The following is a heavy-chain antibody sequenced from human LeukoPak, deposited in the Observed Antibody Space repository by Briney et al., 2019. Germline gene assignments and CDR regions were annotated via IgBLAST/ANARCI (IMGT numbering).Heavy chain of an antibody. CDR2: IYSGGNT. CDR1: GFTVSSYC. J-gene: IGHJ4*02. V-gene: IGHV3-53*01. Sequence: GGSLRLSCKASGFTVSSYCMSWVRQAPGKGLEWVALIYSGGNTDYADSVKGRFTISRDDSKNTLYIQMNSLRAEDTAVYYCAREPPVWQESLPSRHFDYWGQGTLVTVSS. D-gene: IGHD2/OR15-2a*01. CDR3: AREPPVWQESLPSRHFDY.